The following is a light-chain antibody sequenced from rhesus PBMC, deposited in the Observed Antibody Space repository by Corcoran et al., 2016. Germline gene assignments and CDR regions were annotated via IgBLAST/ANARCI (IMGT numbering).Light chain of an antibody. Sequence: DIQMTQSPSSLSASVGDRVTITCQASQSLSNYLNWYQQKPGKIPKFLIYRASSLQSGIPSRFSGSGSWTYFTLTIRSLQPEDFATYYCQQGYSYPYSFGQGTKVEIK. J-gene: IGKJ2*01. CDR3: QQGYSYPYS. CDR1: QSLSNY. V-gene: IGKV1S9*01. CDR2: RAS.